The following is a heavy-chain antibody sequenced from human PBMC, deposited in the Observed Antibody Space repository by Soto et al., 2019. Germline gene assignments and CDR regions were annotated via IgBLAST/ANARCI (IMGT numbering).Heavy chain of an antibody. CDR1: GGSIRNGDYY. J-gene: IGHJ4*02. Sequence: SLTCTVSGGSIRNGDYYWGWIRQPPGKGLEWIGYVYYSGTTYSHPSLNSRVSISVDTSENQFSLRLTSVTAADTAVYYCVTVNLVGAAYYFDYWGPGTLVTV. D-gene: IGHD1-26*01. V-gene: IGHV4-30-4*01. CDR2: VYYSGTT. CDR3: VTVNLVGAAYYFDY.